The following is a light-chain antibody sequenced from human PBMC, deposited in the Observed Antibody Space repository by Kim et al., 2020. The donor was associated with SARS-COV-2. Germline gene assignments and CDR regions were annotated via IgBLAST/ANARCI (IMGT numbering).Light chain of an antibody. CDR2: HAS. Sequence: EIVLTQSPGTLSLSPGERATLSCRASLSVSNSYLAWYQHKPGQAPRLLIYHASTRATDIPDRFSGSGSGTDFTLTISRLEPEDFAVYYCQQYDNSFSFGPGTKVHIK. CDR3: QQYDNSFS. V-gene: IGKV3-20*01. CDR1: LSVSNSY. J-gene: IGKJ3*01.